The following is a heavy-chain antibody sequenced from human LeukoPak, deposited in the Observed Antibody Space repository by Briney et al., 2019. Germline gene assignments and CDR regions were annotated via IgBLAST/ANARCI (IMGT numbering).Heavy chain of an antibody. CDR1: GYTFTSYC. CDR3: ARVHFWLEVTKNIVVVPAAGKLDY. CDR2: ISAYNGYT. V-gene: IGHV1-18*01. J-gene: IGHJ4*02. D-gene: IGHD2-2*01. Sequence: ASVKDSCKASGYTFTSYCISWVRQAPGQGLEWMGWISAYNGYTTYAQKRQVRVTMTTDTSTSTAYMELRSLRSDDTAVYYCARVHFWLEVTKNIVVVPAAGKLDYWGQGTLVTVSP.